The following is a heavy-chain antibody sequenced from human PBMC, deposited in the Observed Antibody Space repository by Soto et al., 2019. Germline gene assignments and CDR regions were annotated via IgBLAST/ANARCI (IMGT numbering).Heavy chain of an antibody. V-gene: IGHV4-39*01. Sequence: SETLSLTCTVTGGSIISSSYYWGWIRQPPGKGLEWIGSIYYSGSTYYNPSLKSRVTTSVDTSKNQFSLKLSSVTAADTAVYYCARRPYYDSSGFEGGGMDVWGQGTTVT. CDR2: IYYSGST. CDR3: ARRPYYDSSGFEGGGMDV. CDR1: GGSIISSSYY. J-gene: IGHJ6*02. D-gene: IGHD3-22*01.